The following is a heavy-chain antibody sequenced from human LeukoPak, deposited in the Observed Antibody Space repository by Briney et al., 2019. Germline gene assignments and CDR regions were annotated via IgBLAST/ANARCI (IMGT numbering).Heavy chain of an antibody. D-gene: IGHD3-10*01. Sequence: SETLSLTCTVSGGSISSGGYYWSWIRQHPGKGLEWIGYIYYSGSTYYNPSLKSRVTISVDTSKNQFSLRLSSVTAADTAVYYCATLYLASMVRGVVRDYWGQGTLVTVSS. CDR1: GGSISSGGYY. CDR2: IYYSGST. V-gene: IGHV4-31*03. CDR3: ATLYLASMVRGVVRDY. J-gene: IGHJ4*02.